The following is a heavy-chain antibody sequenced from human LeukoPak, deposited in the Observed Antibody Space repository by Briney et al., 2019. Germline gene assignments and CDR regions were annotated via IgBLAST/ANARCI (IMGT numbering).Heavy chain of an antibody. Sequence: GGSLRLSCAASGFTFSDYYMTWIRQAPGKGLEWVSYISGTSSFIKYADSVEGRFTISRDNAKNSLYLQMNSLRVEDTAVYYCARQVPPDYWGQGTLVTVSS. CDR2: ISGTSSFI. CDR3: ARQVPPDY. V-gene: IGHV3-11*03. CDR1: GFTFSDYY. J-gene: IGHJ4*02.